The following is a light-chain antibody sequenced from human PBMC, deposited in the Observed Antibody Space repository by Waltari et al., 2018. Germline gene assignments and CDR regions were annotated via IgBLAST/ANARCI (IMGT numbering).Light chain of an antibody. CDR2: FAS. CDR3: MQSLQNSGT. J-gene: IGKJ5*01. V-gene: IGKV2-28*01. CDR1: QSLQHRNGYNY. Sequence: DILMTQSPVSLSVTPGEPASISCTSSQSLQHRNGYNYLDWYLQKPGLSPQLLIYFASYRAAGVPDRFSGSGSVADCTLRISRVEAEDVEVYYCMQSLQNSGTLGQGTRLEIK.